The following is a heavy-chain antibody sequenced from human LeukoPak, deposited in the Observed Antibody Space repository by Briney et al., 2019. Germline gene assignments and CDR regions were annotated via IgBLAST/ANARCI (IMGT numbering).Heavy chain of an antibody. Sequence: SETLSLTCTVSGXSISSSSYYWGWIRQPPGKGLEWIGSIYYSGSTYYNPSLKSRVTISVDTSKNQFSLKLSSVTAADTAVYYCARLLLEWFFDYWGQGTLVTVSS. J-gene: IGHJ4*02. D-gene: IGHD3-3*01. V-gene: IGHV4-39*01. CDR1: GXSISSSSYY. CDR2: IYYSGST. CDR3: ARLLLEWFFDY.